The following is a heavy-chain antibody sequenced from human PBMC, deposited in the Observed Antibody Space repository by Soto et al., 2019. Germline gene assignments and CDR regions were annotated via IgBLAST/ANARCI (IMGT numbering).Heavy chain of an antibody. V-gene: IGHV1-69*01. CDR2: IIPVFDTA. D-gene: IGHD4-17*01. J-gene: IGHJ3*02. CDR3: ARDPAYYGGNSGAFDI. CDR1: GDTFSSSA. Sequence: QEQLVQSGTEVKKAGSSVKVSCKASGDTFSSSAFSWVRQAPGQGLEWMGGIIPVFDTANYAQKFQGRVTITAYASTDTAFMEVSSLRSEDTAMYYWARDPAYYGGNSGAFDIWGQGTMVTVSS.